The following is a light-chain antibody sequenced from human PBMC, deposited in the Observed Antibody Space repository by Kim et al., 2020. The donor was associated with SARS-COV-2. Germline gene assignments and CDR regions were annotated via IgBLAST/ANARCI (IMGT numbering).Light chain of an antibody. J-gene: IGKJ2*01. V-gene: IGKV4-1*01. CDR2: SSS. Sequence: DIVMTQSPDSLALSLGERATIDCKSSQSVLYSSNNKNYLAWYQQKPGQPPKLLIYSSSTRESGVPDRFSGSGSGSDFTLTISSLQAEDVAVYYCQQHHSRPHTFGQGTKLEI. CDR3: QQHHSRPHT. CDR1: QSVLYSSNNKNY.